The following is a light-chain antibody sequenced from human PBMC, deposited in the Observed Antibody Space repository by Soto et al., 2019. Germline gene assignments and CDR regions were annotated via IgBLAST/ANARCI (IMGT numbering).Light chain of an antibody. J-gene: IGKJ4*01. CDR3: QQYATSPLT. CDR2: DAS. Sequence: EIVLTQSPGSLSVSPGERATLSCRASQSVTSSYLAWYQQNFGQAPRLLIYDASSRAAGIPDRFSGSGSGTDFTLTISSLEPEDFAVYYCQQYATSPLTFGGGTKVDIK. V-gene: IGKV3-20*01. CDR1: QSVTSSY.